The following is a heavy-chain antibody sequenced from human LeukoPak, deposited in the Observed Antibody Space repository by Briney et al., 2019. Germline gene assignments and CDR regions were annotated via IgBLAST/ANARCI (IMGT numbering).Heavy chain of an antibody. CDR1: GVSFSGYY. CDR3: ARGLGGYCSSTSCAP. Sequence: KPSETLSLTCAVCGVSFSGYYWSWIRQPPGKGLEWIGEINHSGSTNYNPSLKSRVTISVDTSKNQFSLKLSSVTAADTAVYYCARGLGGYCSSTSCAPWGQGTLVTVSS. J-gene: IGHJ5*02. CDR2: INHSGST. V-gene: IGHV4-34*01. D-gene: IGHD2-2*03.